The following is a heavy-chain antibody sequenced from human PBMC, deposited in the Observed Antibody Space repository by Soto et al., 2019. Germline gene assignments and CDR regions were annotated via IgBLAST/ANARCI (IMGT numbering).Heavy chain of an antibody. CDR1: GFPFSATD. Sequence: EFQVMQSGGGFVQPGGSLRLACAASGFPFSATDMSWVRQAPGKGLEWVSTIDGGGETTYYADSVRGRFTNSRANSKNTVYLQMDGLRVDDTAFYYCAKNSGWFNTWGQGDLVIVSS. J-gene: IGHJ5*02. CDR2: IDGGGETT. CDR3: AKNSGWFNT. V-gene: IGHV3-23*01. D-gene: IGHD3-10*01.